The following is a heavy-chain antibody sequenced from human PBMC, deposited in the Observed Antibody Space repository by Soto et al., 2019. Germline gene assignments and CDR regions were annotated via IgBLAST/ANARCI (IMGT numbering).Heavy chain of an antibody. Sequence: QVQLVQSGAEVKKPGSSVKVSCKASGGTFSSYAISWVRQAPGQGLEWMGGINPIFGTANYAQKFQGRFTITADESTGTTYMELSSLRSEDTAVYYCARDSPTSGGELRSRWGFDYWGQGTLVTGSS. CDR1: GGTFSSYA. D-gene: IGHD1-26*01. J-gene: IGHJ4*02. CDR3: ARDSPTSGGELRSRWGFDY. V-gene: IGHV1-69*12. CDR2: INPIFGTA.